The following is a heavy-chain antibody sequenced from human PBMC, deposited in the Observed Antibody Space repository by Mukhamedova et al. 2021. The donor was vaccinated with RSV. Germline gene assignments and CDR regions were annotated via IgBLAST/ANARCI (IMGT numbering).Heavy chain of an antibody. J-gene: IGHJ4*02. V-gene: IGHV3-33*01. D-gene: IGHD3-3*02. Sequence: GLEWVAVIWYDGSNKYYADSVKGRFTISRDNSKNTLYLQMNSLRAEDTAVYYCARGALDYFDYWGQGTLVTVSS. CDR2: IWYDGSNK. CDR3: ARGALDYFDY.